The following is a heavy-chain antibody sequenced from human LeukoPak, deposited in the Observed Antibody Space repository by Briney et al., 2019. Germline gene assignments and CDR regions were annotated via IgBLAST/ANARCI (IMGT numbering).Heavy chain of an antibody. D-gene: IGHD3-3*01. J-gene: IGHJ4*02. V-gene: IGHV4-34*01. CDR2: INHSGST. CDR3: ARGKKDRTYYDFWSGYHP. Sequence: SETLSLTCAVYGGSFSGYYWSWVRQPQGKGLEWIGEINHSGSTNYNPSLKSLFTISVDTSTNQFSLKLSSVTAADTAVYYCARGKKDRTYYDFWSGYHPWGQGTLVTVSS. CDR1: GGSFSGYY.